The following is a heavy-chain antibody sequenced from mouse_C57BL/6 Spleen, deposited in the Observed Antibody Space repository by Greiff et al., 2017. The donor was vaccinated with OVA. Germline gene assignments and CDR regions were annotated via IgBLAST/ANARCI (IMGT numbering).Heavy chain of an antibody. CDR3: GVWGGYDKGFAY. CDR2: IDPSDSST. J-gene: IGHJ3*01. D-gene: IGHD2-2*01. CDR1: GYTFTSYW. Sequence: QVQLQQPGAELVMPGASVKLSCKASGYTFTSYWMHWVKQRPGQGLEWIGEIDPSDSSTNYNQKFKGKSTLTVDKSSSTAYMQLSSLTSEDSAVYYCGVWGGYDKGFAYWGQGTLVTVSA. V-gene: IGHV1-69*01.